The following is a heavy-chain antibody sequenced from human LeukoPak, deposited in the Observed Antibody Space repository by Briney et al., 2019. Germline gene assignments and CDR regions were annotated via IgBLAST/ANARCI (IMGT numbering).Heavy chain of an antibody. CDR2: ISADNGNT. V-gene: IGHV1-18*01. CDR1: GYTFTSYG. J-gene: IGHJ4*02. D-gene: IGHD3-3*01. Sequence: ASVKVSCKASGYTFTSYGISWVRQAPGQGLEWMGWISADNGNTYHAQKLQGRVTMTTDTSTSTAYMELRSLRSDDTAVYYCARSSRMTIFGVATHFDYWGQGTLVTVSS. CDR3: ARSSRMTIFGVATHFDY.